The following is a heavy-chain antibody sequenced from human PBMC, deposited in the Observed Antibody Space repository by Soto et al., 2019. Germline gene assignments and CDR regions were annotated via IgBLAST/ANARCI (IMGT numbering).Heavy chain of an antibody. CDR1: GITISNYP. CDR3: VKGDGCDPSTAPP. D-gene: IGHD2-21*01. V-gene: IGHV3-23*01. CDR2: ISGRGDRT. J-gene: IGHJ5*02. Sequence: EVQLLESGGGLVQPGGSLRLSCAASGITISNYPMSWVRQAPGKGLDWVSGISGRGDRTYYADSAKGRFTISKDISRNSLSMQLDSLGVEDTAVYFCVKGDGCDPSTAPPWGQGTLVTVSS.